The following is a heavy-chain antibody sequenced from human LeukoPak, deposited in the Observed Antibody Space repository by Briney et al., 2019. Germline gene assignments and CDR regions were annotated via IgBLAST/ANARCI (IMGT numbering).Heavy chain of an antibody. D-gene: IGHD1-26*01. CDR1: GDSISSGNYY. CDR3: ARDPWELTWPHFDY. V-gene: IGHV4-61*02. Sequence: SETLSLTCTVSGDSISSGNYYWSWIRQPAGKGLEWIGRIYTSGGTNYNPSLKSRVTISVDTSKNQFSLKLSSVTAADPAVYYCARDPWELTWPHFDYWGQGTLVTVSS. J-gene: IGHJ4*02. CDR2: IYTSGGT.